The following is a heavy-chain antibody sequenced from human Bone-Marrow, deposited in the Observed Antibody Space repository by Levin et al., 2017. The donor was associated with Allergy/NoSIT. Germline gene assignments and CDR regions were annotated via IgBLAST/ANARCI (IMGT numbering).Heavy chain of an antibody. CDR1: GYTFTNYG. CDR2: ISAYNGNT. Sequence: ASVKVSCKASGYTFTNYGIGWVRQAPGQGLEWMGWISAYNGNTNYAQKLQGRVTMTTDTSTSTAYMELRSLRSDDTAVYYCARGIDYVWGSYRLDAFDIWGQGTMVTVSS. CDR3: ARGIDYVWGSYRLDAFDI. V-gene: IGHV1-18*01. J-gene: IGHJ3*02. D-gene: IGHD3-16*02.